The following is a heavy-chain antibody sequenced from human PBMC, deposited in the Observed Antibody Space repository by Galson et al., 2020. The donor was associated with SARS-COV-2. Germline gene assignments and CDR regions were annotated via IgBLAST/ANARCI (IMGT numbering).Heavy chain of an antibody. Sequence: SETLSLTCSVYGGSFSGYSWSWIRQPPGKGLECIGEIYHNGSTNYSPSLKSRVTISLDTSKNHFSLKLSSVTAADTAVYFCARGWMGGSSSSLYYYYGLDVWGQGTTVTVSS. J-gene: IGHJ6*02. V-gene: IGHV4-34*01. CDR3: ARGWMGGSSSSLYYYYGLDV. D-gene: IGHD6-6*01. CDR1: GGSFSGYS. CDR2: IYHNGST.